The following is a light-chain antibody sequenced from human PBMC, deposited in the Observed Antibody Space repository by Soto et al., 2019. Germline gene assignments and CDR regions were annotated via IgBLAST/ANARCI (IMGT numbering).Light chain of an antibody. Sequence: EIVLTQSPGTLSLSPGERATLSCRASQSVSSTYLAWYQQKPGQAPRLLIYGASSRATGIPDRFSGSGSGTDFTLTIGRLEPEDFEVYYCQQYGSSQWTFGKGTKVDI. J-gene: IGKJ1*01. V-gene: IGKV3-20*01. CDR3: QQYGSSQWT. CDR2: GAS. CDR1: QSVSSTY.